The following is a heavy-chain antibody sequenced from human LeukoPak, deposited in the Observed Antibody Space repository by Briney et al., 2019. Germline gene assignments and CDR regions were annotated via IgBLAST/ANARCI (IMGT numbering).Heavy chain of an antibody. J-gene: IGHJ4*02. Sequence: PGGSLRLSCAASGFTFSTYTVHWVRQAPGKGLEWVAIISYDGSNKYYADSVKGRFTISRDNSKNTLYLQMNSLRAEDTAVYYCARDYYDSSGGYGMDVWGQGALVTVSS. V-gene: IGHV3-30-3*01. D-gene: IGHD3-22*01. CDR1: GFTFSTYT. CDR3: ARDYYDSSGGYGMDV. CDR2: ISYDGSNK.